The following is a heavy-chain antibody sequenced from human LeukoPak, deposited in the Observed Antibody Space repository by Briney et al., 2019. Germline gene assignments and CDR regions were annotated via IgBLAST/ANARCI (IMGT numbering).Heavy chain of an antibody. D-gene: IGHD2-2*01. Sequence: GGSLRLSCAASGFTFSSCSMNWVRQAPGKGLEWVSSISSSSSYIYYADSVKGRFTISRDNAKNSLYLQMNSLRAEDTAVYYCARDLVPAANYYYYYGMDVWGQGTTVTVSS. V-gene: IGHV3-21*01. J-gene: IGHJ6*02. CDR3: ARDLVPAANYYYYYGMDV. CDR2: ISSSSSYI. CDR1: GFTFSSCS.